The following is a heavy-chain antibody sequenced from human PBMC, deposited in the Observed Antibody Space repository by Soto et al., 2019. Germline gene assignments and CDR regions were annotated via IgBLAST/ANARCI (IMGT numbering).Heavy chain of an antibody. V-gene: IGHV3-23*01. CDR1: GFTFGSYA. CDR2: ISGGGAGT. J-gene: IGHJ3*02. CDR3: AKVNTMMVGSGNAFDM. D-gene: IGHD3-22*01. Sequence: EVQLLESGGGFVQPGGSLRLSCAASGFTFGSYAMTWVRQAPGKGLEWVSSISGGGAGTYYADSVKGRFTISRDNSKNTIYLQLNGLRAEDTAIYYCAKVNTMMVGSGNAFDMWGQGTMVTVSS.